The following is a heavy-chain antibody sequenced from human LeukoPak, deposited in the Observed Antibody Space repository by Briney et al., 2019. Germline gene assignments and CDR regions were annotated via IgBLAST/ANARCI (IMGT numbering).Heavy chain of an antibody. Sequence: SETLSLTCTVSGGSISSSSYYWGWIRQPPGKGLEWIGSIYYSGSTYYNPSLKSRVTISVDTSKNQFSLKLGSVTAADTAVYYCARTGHSYGHAIDYWGQGTLVTVSS. D-gene: IGHD5-18*01. CDR1: GGSISSSSYY. CDR2: IYYSGST. V-gene: IGHV4-39*01. J-gene: IGHJ4*02. CDR3: ARTGHSYGHAIDY.